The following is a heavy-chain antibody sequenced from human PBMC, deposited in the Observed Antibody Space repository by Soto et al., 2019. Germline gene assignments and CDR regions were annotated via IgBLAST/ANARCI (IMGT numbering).Heavy chain of an antibody. CDR1: GGSISSSSYY. Sequence: SETLSLTCTVSGGSISSSSYYWGWIRQPPGKGLEWIGSIYYSGSTYYNPSLKSRVTISVDTSKNQFSLKLSSVTAADTAVYYCARRFGVDCGGDCSSFDYWGQGTLVTVSS. J-gene: IGHJ4*02. CDR3: ARRFGVDCGGDCSSFDY. CDR2: IYYSGST. D-gene: IGHD2-21*02. V-gene: IGHV4-39*01.